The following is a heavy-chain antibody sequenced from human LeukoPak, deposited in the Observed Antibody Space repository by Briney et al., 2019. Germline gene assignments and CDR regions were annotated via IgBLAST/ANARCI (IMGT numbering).Heavy chain of an antibody. CDR1: GFRLTSYG. CDR2: ISPHTGIT. CDR3: ARDSDYSGNGNGDRFDP. V-gene: IGHV1-18*04. D-gene: IGHD4-11*01. J-gene: IGHJ5*02. Sequence: ASVNVSCKASGFRLTSYGVSWMRQAPGQGLEWMGWISPHTGITHYAEKFEDRVTMTIDTSTTTAYMELRSLRYADTAVYYCARDSDYSGNGNGDRFDPWGQGTVITVSS.